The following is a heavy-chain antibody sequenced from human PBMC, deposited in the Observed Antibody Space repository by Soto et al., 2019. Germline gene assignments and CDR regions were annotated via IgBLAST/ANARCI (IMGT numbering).Heavy chain of an antibody. Sequence: GGSLRLSCAVSGFSFGTYWMSWVRQAPGKGLEWLASIKQDGSERYYRDSVKGRFTISRDNAKDSLSLQMNSLRGEDTAFYYCARDVGPITIFGEALSGYFDFWGQGTLVTVSS. J-gene: IGHJ4*02. CDR2: IKQDGSER. CDR1: GFSFGTYW. D-gene: IGHD3-3*01. V-gene: IGHV3-7*03. CDR3: ARDVGPITIFGEALSGYFDF.